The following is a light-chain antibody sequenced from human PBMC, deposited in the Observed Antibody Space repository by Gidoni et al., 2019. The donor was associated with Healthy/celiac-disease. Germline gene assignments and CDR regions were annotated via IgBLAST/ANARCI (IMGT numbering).Light chain of an antibody. V-gene: IGLV1-40*01. J-gene: IGLJ2*01. CDR2: GNS. CDR1: SSNIGAGSD. CDR3: QSYDSSLSAYVV. Sequence: QSVLTQPPSVSGAPGQRVTISCTGSSSNIGAGSDVHWYQQLPGTATKLLLYGNSNRPSGVPDRFSGSKSGTSASLAITGLQAEDEADYYCQSYDSSLSAYVVFGGGTKLTVL.